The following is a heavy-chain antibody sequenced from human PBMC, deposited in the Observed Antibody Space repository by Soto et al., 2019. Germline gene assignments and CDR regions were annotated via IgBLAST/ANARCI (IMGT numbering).Heavy chain of an antibody. D-gene: IGHD2-15*01. J-gene: IGHJ5*02. Sequence: EVQLVESGGGLVQPGGSLRLSCAASGFTFSSYSMNWVRQAPGKGLEWVSYISSSSTTKYYADSVKGRFTISRDNAKNSLYLQMNSLRAEDTAVYYCARDGCSGSNWLNWFDPWGQGTLVTVSS. CDR2: ISSSSTTK. CDR3: ARDGCSGSNWLNWFDP. V-gene: IGHV3-48*01. CDR1: GFTFSSYS.